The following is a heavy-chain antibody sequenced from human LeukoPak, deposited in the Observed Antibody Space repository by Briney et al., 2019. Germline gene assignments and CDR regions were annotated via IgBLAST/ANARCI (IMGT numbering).Heavy chain of an antibody. V-gene: IGHV4-4*07. J-gene: IGHJ3*02. CDR3: ASTAVVVAATSDASDI. Sequence: SETLSLTCTVSGGSTSSYYWSWIRQPAGKGLEWIGRIYTSGSTNYNPSLKSRVTMSVDTSKNQFSLKLSSVTAADTAVYYCASTAVVVAATSDASDIWGQGTMVTVSS. D-gene: IGHD2-15*01. CDR1: GGSTSSYY. CDR2: IYTSGST.